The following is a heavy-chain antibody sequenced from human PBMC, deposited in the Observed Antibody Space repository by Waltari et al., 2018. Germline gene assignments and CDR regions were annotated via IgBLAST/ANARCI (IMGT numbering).Heavy chain of an antibody. CDR2: ISAYNGNT. CDR3: AREWDCSGGSCYSEYGMDV. J-gene: IGHJ6*02. V-gene: IGHV1-18*01. D-gene: IGHD2-15*01. CDR1: GYPFTSYG. Sequence: QVQLVQSGAEVKKPGASVKVSCKSSGYPFTSYGVSWVRQAPGQGLEWMGWISAYNGNTNYAHKLQGRVTMTTDTSTSTAYRELRSLRSDDTAVYYCAREWDCSGGSCYSEYGMDVWGQGTTVTVSS.